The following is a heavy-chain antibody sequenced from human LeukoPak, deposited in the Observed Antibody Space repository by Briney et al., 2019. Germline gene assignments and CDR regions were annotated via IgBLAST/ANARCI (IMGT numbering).Heavy chain of an antibody. CDR3: VKFNSRYQPWTLDI. CDR1: GGSISSYY. Sequence: SETLSLTCTVSGGSISSYYWSWIRQPPGKGLEWIGYIYYSGSTNYNPSLKSRVTISVDTSKNQFSLKVNSVTAADTAMYYCVKFNSRYQPWTLDIWGRGTMVTVSS. CDR2: IYYSGST. D-gene: IGHD2-2*01. V-gene: IGHV4-59*01. J-gene: IGHJ3*02.